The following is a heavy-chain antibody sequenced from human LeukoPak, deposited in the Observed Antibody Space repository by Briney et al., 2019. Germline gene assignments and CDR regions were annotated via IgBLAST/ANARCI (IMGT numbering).Heavy chain of an antibody. V-gene: IGHV5-51*01. D-gene: IGHD2-15*01. CDR3: ARRGCNGGSCYGY. CDR1: GYRLTSNW. J-gene: IGHJ4*02. CDR2: IYPGDSDS. Sequence: GESLKISCKGSGYRLTSNWIGWVRQMPGKGMEWMGIIYPGDSDSRYSPSFQGQVTISADKSISTAYLQWSSLKASDTAMYYCARRGCNGGSCYGYWGQGTLVTVSS.